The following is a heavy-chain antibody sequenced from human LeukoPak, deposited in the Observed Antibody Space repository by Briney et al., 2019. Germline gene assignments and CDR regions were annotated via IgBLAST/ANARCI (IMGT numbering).Heavy chain of an antibody. CDR2: INPSGGST. D-gene: IGHD1-14*01. Sequence: ASVKVSCKASGYTFTSYYMHWVRQAPGKGLEWMGIINPSGGSTNYVQKFQGRVAMTRDTSTSTVYMELNSLRPEDTAVYYCARGGNPLYGLDCWGQGTLVTVSS. CDR1: GYTFTSYY. CDR3: ARGGNPLYGLDC. J-gene: IGHJ4*02. V-gene: IGHV1-46*01.